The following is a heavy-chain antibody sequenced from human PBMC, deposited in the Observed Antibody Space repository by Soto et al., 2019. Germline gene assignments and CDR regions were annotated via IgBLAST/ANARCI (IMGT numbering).Heavy chain of an antibody. D-gene: IGHD1-26*01. V-gene: IGHV1-3*01. J-gene: IGHJ4*02. CDR3: ARDIGGWPDD. CDR2: INAGNGNT. Sequence: QVQLVQSGAELKKPGASVKVSCKASGYTFTSYAMHWVRQAPGQRLEWMGWINAGNGNTKYSQKLQGRVTITRDTSASTDYMELSSLRSEDTAVYYCARDIGGWPDDWGQGTLVTVSS. CDR1: GYTFTSYA.